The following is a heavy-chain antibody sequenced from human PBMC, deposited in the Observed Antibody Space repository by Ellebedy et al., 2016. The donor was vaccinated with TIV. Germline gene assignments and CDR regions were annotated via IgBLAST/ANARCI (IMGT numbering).Heavy chain of an antibody. V-gene: IGHV4-61*02. CDR2: IYTSGST. J-gene: IGHJ4*02. CDR3: ARGRAVVAARYYFDY. Sequence: SETLSLXXTVSGGSISSGSYYWSWIRQPAGKGLEWIGRIYTSGSTNYNPSLKSRVTMSVDTSKNQFSLKLSSVTAADTAVYYCARGRAVVAARYYFDYWGQGTLVTVSS. D-gene: IGHD2-15*01. CDR1: GGSISSGSYY.